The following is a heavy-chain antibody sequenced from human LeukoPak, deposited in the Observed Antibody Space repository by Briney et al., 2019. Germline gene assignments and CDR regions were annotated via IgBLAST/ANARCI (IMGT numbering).Heavy chain of an antibody. Sequence: PSETLSLTCTVSSDSFSNYHRSWLRQPPGKGLEWIGYVSSSGRTTYNPSLKSGVPIPADTSKNQFSLKLSSLTAADTAVYYCARVGRGDHTWGSYSCDHWGQGTLVSVSS. V-gene: IGHV4-59*01. D-gene: IGHD3-16*01. CDR2: VSSSGRT. CDR3: ARVGRGDHTWGSYSCDH. J-gene: IGHJ4*02. CDR1: SDSFSNYH.